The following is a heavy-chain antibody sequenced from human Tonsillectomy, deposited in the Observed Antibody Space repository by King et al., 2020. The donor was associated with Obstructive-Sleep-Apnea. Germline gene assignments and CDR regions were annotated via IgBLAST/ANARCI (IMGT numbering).Heavy chain of an antibody. CDR2: IISNGGST. Sequence: VQLVESGGGLVQPGGSLRLSCSASGFTFSSYAMHWVRQAPGKGLEYVSSIISNGGSTYDADSVKGRFTISRDNSKNTLYLQMSSLRAEATAVYYCVKTGAARGADLLDYWGQGTLVTVSS. CDR1: GFTFSSYA. D-gene: IGHD6-6*01. J-gene: IGHJ4*02. V-gene: IGHV3-64D*09. CDR3: VKTGAARGADLLDY.